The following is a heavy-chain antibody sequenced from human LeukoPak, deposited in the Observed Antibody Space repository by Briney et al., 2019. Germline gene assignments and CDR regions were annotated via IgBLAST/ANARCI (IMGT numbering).Heavy chain of an antibody. Sequence: PGGSLRLSCAASGFTFSSYAMTWVRQAPGKGLEWVSAISISGSKTYYADSVKGRFTISRDNSKNTLYLQMNSLRAEDTAVYYCANEIRPNDYWGQGTQVTVSS. V-gene: IGHV3-23*01. CDR2: ISISGSKT. D-gene: IGHD4-17*01. CDR1: GFTFSSYA. CDR3: ANEIRPNDY. J-gene: IGHJ4*02.